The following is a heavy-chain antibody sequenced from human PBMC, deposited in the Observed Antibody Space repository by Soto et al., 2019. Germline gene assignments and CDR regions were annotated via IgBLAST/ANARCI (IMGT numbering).Heavy chain of an antibody. Sequence: SETLSLTCTVSGGSISSSIYYWGWIRHPPGKGLEWIGSIYYSGSTYYNPSLKSRVTISVDTSKNQFSLKLSSVTAADTAVYYCARRAAYCGGDCYNNWFDPWGQGTLVTVSS. CDR3: ARRAAYCGGDCYNNWFDP. CDR1: GGSISSSIYY. D-gene: IGHD2-21*02. J-gene: IGHJ5*02. V-gene: IGHV4-39*01. CDR2: IYYSGST.